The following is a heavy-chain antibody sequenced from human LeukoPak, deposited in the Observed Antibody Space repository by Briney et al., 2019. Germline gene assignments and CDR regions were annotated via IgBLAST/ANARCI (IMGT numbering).Heavy chain of an antibody. V-gene: IGHV4-30-4*08. CDR1: GGSISSGDYY. J-gene: IGHJ2*01. CDR2: IYYSGST. D-gene: IGHD3-3*01. Sequence: PSETLSLPCTVSGGSISSGDYYWSWIRQPPGKGLEWIGYIYYSGSTYYNPSLKSRVTISVDTSKNQFSLKLSSVTAADTAVYYCASYNGDFWSGYVYWYFDLWGRGTLVTVSS. CDR3: ASYNGDFWSGYVYWYFDL.